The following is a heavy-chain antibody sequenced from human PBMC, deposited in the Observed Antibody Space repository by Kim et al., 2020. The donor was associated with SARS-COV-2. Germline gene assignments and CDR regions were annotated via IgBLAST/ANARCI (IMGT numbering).Heavy chain of an antibody. J-gene: IGHJ4*02. CDR1: GFTFTTYN. Sequence: GGSLRLSCAASGFTFTTYNMNWVRQAPGKGLEWISYISVTDAIYYADSVKGRFTISRGYAKNSLDLQMNSLRDEDTAVYYCARDWNWGIDVWGQGTLVTVSS. V-gene: IGHV3-48*02. CDR2: ISVTDAI. D-gene: IGHD7-27*01. CDR3: ARDWNWGIDV.